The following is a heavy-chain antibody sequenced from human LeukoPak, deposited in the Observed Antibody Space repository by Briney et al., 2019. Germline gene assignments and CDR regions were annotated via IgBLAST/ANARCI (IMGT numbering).Heavy chain of an antibody. J-gene: IGHJ3*01. Sequence: GGSLRLSCVASVFSFSSHWMNWVRQAPGKGLEWVGIIKEDGSARYYVETVKGRLTISRNNTKNSVIPQMNNVRGEGSAVYYCVKRNASEFWGQGTMVTVSS. V-gene: IGHV3-7*01. CDR3: VKRNASEF. CDR2: IKEDGSAR. CDR1: VFSFSSHW. D-gene: IGHD3-16*01.